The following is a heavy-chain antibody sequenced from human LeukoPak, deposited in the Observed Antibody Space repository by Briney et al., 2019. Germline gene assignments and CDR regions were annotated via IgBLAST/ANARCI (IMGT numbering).Heavy chain of an antibody. D-gene: IGHD3-10*01. Sequence: GGSLRLSCAASGFVFSSYSMNWVRQAPGRGLEWLSYISVSSNIIYYADSVKGRFIISRDKSRNTLYLQMNSLSVDDTAVYYCTRGGSMVRGVLWGQGALVTVSS. CDR2: ISVSSNII. J-gene: IGHJ4*02. CDR3: TRGGSMVRGVL. V-gene: IGHV3-48*01. CDR1: GFVFSSYS.